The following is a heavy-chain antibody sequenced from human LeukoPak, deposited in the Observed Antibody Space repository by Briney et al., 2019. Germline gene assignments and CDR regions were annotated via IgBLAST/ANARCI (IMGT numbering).Heavy chain of an antibody. D-gene: IGHD3-9*01. CDR2: ISSGSSYI. J-gene: IGHJ3*02. Sequence: GGSLRLSCAASGFTFSSYSMNWVREAPGKGLEWVSSISSGSSYIYYADSVKGRFTISRDNAKNSLYLQMNSLRAEDTAVYYCARSLQGFTDFDWMNAFDIWGQGTMVTVSS. V-gene: IGHV3-21*04. CDR1: GFTFSSYS. CDR3: ARSLQGFTDFDWMNAFDI.